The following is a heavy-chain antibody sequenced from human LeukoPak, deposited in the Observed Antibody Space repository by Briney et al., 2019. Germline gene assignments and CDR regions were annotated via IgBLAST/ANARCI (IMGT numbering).Heavy chain of an antibody. CDR3: TRDGGYSGFDFDY. CDR1: GFSFNFYS. J-gene: IGHJ4*02. CDR2: ITGSSVT. D-gene: IGHD5-12*01. V-gene: IGHV3-69-1*02. Sequence: PGGSLRLSCAASGFSFNFYSMNWVRQAPGKRLEWISYITGSSVTMYGDSVKGRFTISRDNDKKLVYLQMINLRVEDTAVYYCTRDGGYSGFDFDYWGQGVLVTVSS.